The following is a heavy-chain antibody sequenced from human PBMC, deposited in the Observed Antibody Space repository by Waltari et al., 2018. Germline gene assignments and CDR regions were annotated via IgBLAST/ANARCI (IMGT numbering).Heavy chain of an antibody. CDR1: GFSLSNARMG. CDR3: ARIRHDFWSGRGHFDY. D-gene: IGHD3-3*01. V-gene: IGHV2-26*01. J-gene: IGHJ4*02. CDR2: IFSNDEK. Sequence: QVTLKESGPVLVKPTETLTLTCPVSGFSLSNARMGVSWIRQPPGKALAWLAHIFSNDEKSYSTSLKSRLTISKDTSKSQVVLTMTNMDPVDTATYYCARIRHDFWSGRGHFDYWGQGTLVTVSS.